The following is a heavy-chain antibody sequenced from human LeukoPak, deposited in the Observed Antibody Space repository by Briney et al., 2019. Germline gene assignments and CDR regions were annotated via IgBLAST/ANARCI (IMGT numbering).Heavy chain of an antibody. D-gene: IGHD6-13*01. CDR2: IKSDGSST. Sequence: GGSLRLSCAASGFTFSNYWMHWVRQAPGKGPVWVSRIKSDGSSTRFADSVQGRFTISRDNGKNTLYLQMNSLRAEDTAVYYCARGTIAAAGYYYFDYWGQGTQVTVSS. CDR1: GFTFSNYW. CDR3: ARGTIAAAGYYYFDY. J-gene: IGHJ4*02. V-gene: IGHV3-74*01.